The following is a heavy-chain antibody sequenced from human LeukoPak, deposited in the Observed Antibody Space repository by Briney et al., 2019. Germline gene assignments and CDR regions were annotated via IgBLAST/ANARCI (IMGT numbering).Heavy chain of an antibody. CDR1: GYSFTSYW. V-gene: IGHV5-51*01. Sequence: GESLKISCKGAGYSFTSYWIGWVRQMPGKGRDWMGIIYPGDSDTRYSPSFQGQVTISAERSISTAYLQWSSLKASDTAMYYCARLVPDDAFDIWGKGTMVTVSS. CDR2: IYPGDSDT. J-gene: IGHJ3*02. CDR3: ARLVPDDAFDI.